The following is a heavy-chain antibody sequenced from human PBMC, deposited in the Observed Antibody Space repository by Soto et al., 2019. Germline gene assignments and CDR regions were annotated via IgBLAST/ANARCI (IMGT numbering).Heavy chain of an antibody. J-gene: IGHJ4*02. CDR1: GFTFNTFW. Sequence: GGSLRLSCAASGFTFNTFWMSWVRQSPGKGLEWVANIKHDGSETYYVDSVKGRFTISRDNAKNSLFLQMNTLRAEDTAVYYCARDFATHCSGSTCYPYAYWGQGALVTVSS. CDR3: ARDFATHCSGSTCYPYAY. CDR2: IKHDGSET. V-gene: IGHV3-7*03. D-gene: IGHD2-15*01.